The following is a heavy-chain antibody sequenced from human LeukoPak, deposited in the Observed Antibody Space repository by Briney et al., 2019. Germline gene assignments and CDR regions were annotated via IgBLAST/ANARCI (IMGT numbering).Heavy chain of an antibody. V-gene: IGHV4-4*02. Sequence: PSETLSLTCAVSGGSISSAYWWSWVRQPPGKGLEWIGEIYHSGSTDYNPSLKSRITISIDKSKNQFSLKLTSVTAADTAVYYCARDFRERRGITGPHGMDVWGQGTTATVSS. CDR3: ARDFRERRGITGPHGMDV. J-gene: IGHJ6*02. CDR1: GGSISSAYW. CDR2: IYHSGST. D-gene: IGHD1-20*01.